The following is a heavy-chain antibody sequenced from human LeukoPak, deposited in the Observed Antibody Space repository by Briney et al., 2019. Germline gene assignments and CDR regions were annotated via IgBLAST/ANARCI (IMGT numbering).Heavy chain of an antibody. J-gene: IGHJ4*02. CDR2: IYYSGSP. CDR1: GGSISSSSYY. D-gene: IGHD6-19*01. CDR3: SGWSANLDY. Sequence: PSETLSLTCTVCGGSISSSSYYWGWIRQPLGKGLEWIGSIYYSGSPYYNPSLKSRVTMSLDTSKSQFSLKLSSVTAADTAMYYCSGWSANLDYWGQGTLVTVSS. V-gene: IGHV4-39*07.